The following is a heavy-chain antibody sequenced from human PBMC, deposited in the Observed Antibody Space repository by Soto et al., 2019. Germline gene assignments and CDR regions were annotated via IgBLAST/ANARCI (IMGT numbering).Heavy chain of an antibody. Sequence: QLQLLESGSGLVKPSQTLSLTCAVSGVSISSGGYSWSWIRQPPGMGLEWIVYIYHDGSTYYNPSLKSRVIISLDRSENQLSLRLTSVTAADTAVYCCARDKVPSAGFDFWCQVTLVTVSS. V-gene: IGHV4-30-2*01. CDR1: GVSISSGGYS. CDR2: IYHDGST. CDR3: ARDKVPSAGFDF. J-gene: IGHJ4*02.